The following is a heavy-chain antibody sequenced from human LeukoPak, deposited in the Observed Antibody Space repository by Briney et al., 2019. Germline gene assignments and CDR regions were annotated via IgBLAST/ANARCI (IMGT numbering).Heavy chain of an antibody. CDR1: GFTLNTNY. CDR3: ARSVVVVPAASRPLDAFDI. Sequence: GGSLRLSCAASGFTLNTNYMNWVRQVPGKGLEWVSVNAGGNTYYADSVKGRFTISRDNAKSSLYLQMNSLRAEDTAAYYCARSVVVVPAASRPLDAFDIWGQGTMVTVSS. V-gene: IGHV3-66*01. J-gene: IGHJ3*02. D-gene: IGHD2-2*01. CDR2: NAGGNT.